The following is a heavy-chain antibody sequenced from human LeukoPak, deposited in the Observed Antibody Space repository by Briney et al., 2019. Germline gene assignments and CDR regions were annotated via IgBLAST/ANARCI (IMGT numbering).Heavy chain of an antibody. D-gene: IGHD5-24*01. Sequence: SVKVSCKASGGTFSSYAISWVRQAPGQGLEWMGRIIPILGIASYAQKFQGRVTITADKSTSTAYMELSSLRSEDTAVYYCALAQGRWLPFPFDYWGQGTLVTVSS. CDR2: IIPILGIA. CDR1: GGTFSSYA. J-gene: IGHJ4*02. V-gene: IGHV1-69*04. CDR3: ALAQGRWLPFPFDY.